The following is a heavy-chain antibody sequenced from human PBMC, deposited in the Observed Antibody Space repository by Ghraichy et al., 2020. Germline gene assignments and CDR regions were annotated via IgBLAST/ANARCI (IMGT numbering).Heavy chain of an antibody. J-gene: IGHJ5*02. CDR3: ARDLRRGEWERMFDP. Sequence: GGSLRLSCAASGFTFSSYSMNWVRQAPGKGLEWVSSISSSSSYIYYADSVKGRFTISRDNAKNSLYLQMNSLRAEDTAVYYCARDLRRGEWERMFDPWGQGTLVTVSS. CDR1: GFTFSSYS. CDR2: ISSSSSYI. D-gene: IGHD3-10*01. V-gene: IGHV3-21*01.